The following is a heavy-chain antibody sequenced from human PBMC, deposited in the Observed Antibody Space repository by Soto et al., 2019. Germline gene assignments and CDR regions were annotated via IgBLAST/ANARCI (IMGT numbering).Heavy chain of an antibody. J-gene: IGHJ6*02. V-gene: IGHV1-8*01. CDR1: GDTFSDYD. Sequence: ASVKVSCKAAGDTFSDYDINWVRQAPGQGLEWMGWIHLESRKTSFAQKFQGRLTMTGDTSIDTAYMDLTSLTSEDTAVYYCAITPGCFAGMAVWGPGTKVTVYS. CDR3: AITPGCFAGMAV. CDR2: IHLESRKT. D-gene: IGHD2-15*01.